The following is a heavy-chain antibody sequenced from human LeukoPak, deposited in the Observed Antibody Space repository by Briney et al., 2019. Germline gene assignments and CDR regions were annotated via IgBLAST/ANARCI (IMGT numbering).Heavy chain of an antibody. CDR3: ARGGSGNWNAPFDY. CDR1: GFTFDDYG. V-gene: IGHV3-20*04. J-gene: IGHJ4*02. Sequence: GGSLRLSCAASGFTFDDYGMGWVRQAPGKGLEWVSGINWNGGSTDYADSVKGRFTISRDNAKNSLYLQMNSLRTEDTAVYYCARGGSGNWNAPFDYWGQGTLVTVSS. CDR2: INWNGGST. D-gene: IGHD1-1*01.